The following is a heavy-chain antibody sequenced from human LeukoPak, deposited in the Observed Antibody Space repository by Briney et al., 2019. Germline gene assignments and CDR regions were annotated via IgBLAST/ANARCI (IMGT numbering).Heavy chain of an antibody. CDR1: GFTFSSYG. CDR2: ISYDGSNK. D-gene: IGHD6-13*01. CDR3: AKDHSSSTGYFQH. Sequence: GGSLRLSCAASGFTFSSYGMHWVRQAPGKGLEWVAVISYDGSNKYYADSVKGRFTISRDNSKNTVYLQMNSLRAEDTAVYYCAKDHSSSTGYFQHWGQGTLVTVSS. J-gene: IGHJ1*01. V-gene: IGHV3-30*18.